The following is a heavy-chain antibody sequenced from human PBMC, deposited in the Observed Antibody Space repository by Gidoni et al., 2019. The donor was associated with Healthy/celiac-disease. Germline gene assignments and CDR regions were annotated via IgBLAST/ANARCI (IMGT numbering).Heavy chain of an antibody. CDR2: IYHSGST. Sequence: QVQLQESGPGLVKPSGTLSLTCAVSGGSISSRNWLRWVRQPPGKGLEWIGEIYHSGSTNYNPSLKRRVTISVDKSKNQFSLKLSSVTAADTAVYYCARARLGYCSGGSCYGGNWFDPWGQGTLVTVSS. CDR1: GGSISSRNW. CDR3: ARARLGYCSGGSCYGGNWFDP. D-gene: IGHD2-15*01. J-gene: IGHJ5*02. V-gene: IGHV4-4*02.